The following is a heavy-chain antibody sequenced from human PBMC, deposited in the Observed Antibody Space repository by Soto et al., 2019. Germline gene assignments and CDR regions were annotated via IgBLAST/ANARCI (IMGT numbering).Heavy chain of an antibody. CDR3: FSDYVEHFLDN. CDR1: GFPFSNYG. CDR2: ISYDGSNI. D-gene: IGHD3-10*02. V-gene: IGHV3-30*03. Sequence: PGGSLRLSCAASGFPFSNYGMHWVRQAPGKGLEWVALISYDGSNIYYADSVKGRFTISRDNSKNTLFLQMNSLRAEDTAVYYCFSDYVEHFLDNWGQGTAVTVSS. J-gene: IGHJ1*01.